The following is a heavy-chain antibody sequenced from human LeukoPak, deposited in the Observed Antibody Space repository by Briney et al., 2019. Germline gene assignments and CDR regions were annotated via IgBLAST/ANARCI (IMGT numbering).Heavy chain of an antibody. D-gene: IGHD3-10*01. Sequence: GGSLRLSCAASGFTFSDHYMDWVRQAPGKGLEWVSYISSGGSSIYYADSVKGRFTISRDNAQNSLYLQMNSLRAEDTAVYYCARVQRGFFDYWGQGTLVTVSS. CDR3: ARVQRGFFDY. CDR2: ISSGGSSI. J-gene: IGHJ4*02. CDR1: GFTFSDHY. V-gene: IGHV3-11*04.